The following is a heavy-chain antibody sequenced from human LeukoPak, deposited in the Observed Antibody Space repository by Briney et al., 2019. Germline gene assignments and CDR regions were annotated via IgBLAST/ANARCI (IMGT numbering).Heavy chain of an antibody. J-gene: IGHJ4*02. V-gene: IGHV3-23*01. CDR1: GFTFSNFD. Sequence: QSGGSLRLSCTASGFTFSNFDMGWVRQAPGKGLEWVSAITNRGDGTYFADSVKGRVTISRDNSKDTLYLQLNSLRADDTAVYYCAKDARRTSGWYYFDSWGQGTLVTVSS. CDR2: ITNRGDGT. CDR3: AKDARRTSGWYYFDS. D-gene: IGHD6-19*01.